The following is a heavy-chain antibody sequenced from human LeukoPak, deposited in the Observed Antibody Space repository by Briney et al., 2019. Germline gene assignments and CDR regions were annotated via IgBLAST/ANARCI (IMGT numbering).Heavy chain of an antibody. D-gene: IGHD1-26*01. V-gene: IGHV1-18*01. CDR2: ISAYNGNT. J-gene: IGHJ5*02. CDR1: GYTFTSYG. Sequence: ASVKVSCKASGYTFTSYGISWVRQAPGQGLEWMGWISAYNGNTNYAQKLQGRVTMTTDTSTSTAYMELRSLRSEDTAVYYCARDGHSGSYPRMVGFDPWGQGTLVTVSS. CDR3: ARDGHSGSYPRMVGFDP.